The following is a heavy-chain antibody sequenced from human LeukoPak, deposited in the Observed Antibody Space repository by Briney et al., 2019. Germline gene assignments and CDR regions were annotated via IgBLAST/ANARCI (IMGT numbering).Heavy chain of an antibody. D-gene: IGHD3-16*01. CDR3: ARALRTGQGDYVPVL. CDR2: SSGSGTGGYT. V-gene: IGHV3-23*01. J-gene: IGHJ4*02. Sequence: PGGSLRLSCAASGFTFSSYDMSWVRQAPGKGLEWVSVSSGSGTGGYTHYADSVKGRFTISRDNSKNTLYLQMNSLRAENTAVYYCARALRTGQGDYVPVLWGQGTLVTVSS. CDR1: GFTFSSYD.